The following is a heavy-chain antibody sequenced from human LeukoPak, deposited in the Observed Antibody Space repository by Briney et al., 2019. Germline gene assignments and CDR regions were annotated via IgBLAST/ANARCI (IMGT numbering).Heavy chain of an antibody. CDR2: IYHSGST. Sequence: PSETLSLTCAVYGGSFSGYYWSWIRQPPGKGLEWIGSIYHSGSTYYNPSLKSRVTISVDTSKNQFSLKLSSVTAADTAVYYCARVDGGYCSGGSCYARVLRRGYFDYWGQGTLVTVSS. V-gene: IGHV4-34*01. J-gene: IGHJ4*02. D-gene: IGHD2-15*01. CDR1: GGSFSGYY. CDR3: ARVDGGYCSGGSCYARVLRRGYFDY.